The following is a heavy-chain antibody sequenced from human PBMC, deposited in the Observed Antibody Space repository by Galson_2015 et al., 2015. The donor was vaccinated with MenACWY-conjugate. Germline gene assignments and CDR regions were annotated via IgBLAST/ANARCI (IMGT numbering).Heavy chain of an antibody. J-gene: IGHJ4*02. CDR2: ISFDGSTT. D-gene: IGHD2-21*01. CDR3: ARGWWGSSADY. CDR1: GFTFSNYY. V-gene: IGHV3-74*01. Sequence: SLRLSCAASGFTFSNYYMHWVRQAPGKGLVWVSHISFDGSTTNYADSVKGRFTISRDNAKNILYLQMNSLRAEDTAVYYCARGWWGSSADYWGQGTLVTVSS.